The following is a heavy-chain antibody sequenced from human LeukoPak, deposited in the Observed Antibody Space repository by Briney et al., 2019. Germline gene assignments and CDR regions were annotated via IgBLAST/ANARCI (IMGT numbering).Heavy chain of an antibody. D-gene: IGHD2-2*01. CDR3: ARDYSSSTSCYGWSGREAFDI. Sequence: SETLSLTCTVSGGSISSYYWSWIRQPAGKGLEWIGRIYTSGSTNYNPSLKSRVTMSVDTSKNQFSLKLSSVTAADTAVYYCARDYSSSTSCYGWSGREAFDIWGQGTMVTVSS. J-gene: IGHJ3*02. CDR2: IYTSGST. V-gene: IGHV4-4*07. CDR1: GGSISSYY.